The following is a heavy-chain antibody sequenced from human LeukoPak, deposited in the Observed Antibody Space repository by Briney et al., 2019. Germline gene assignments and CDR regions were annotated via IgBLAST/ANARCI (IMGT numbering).Heavy chain of an antibody. Sequence: SETLSLTCAVYGGSFSGYYWSWIRQPPGKGLEWIGEINHSGSTNYNPSLKSRVTISVDTSKNQFSLKLSSVTAADTAVYYCARITDYYDSSGLPDYWGQGTLVTVSS. CDR3: ARITDYYDSSGLPDY. V-gene: IGHV4-34*01. CDR2: INHSGST. D-gene: IGHD3-22*01. J-gene: IGHJ4*02. CDR1: GGSFSGYY.